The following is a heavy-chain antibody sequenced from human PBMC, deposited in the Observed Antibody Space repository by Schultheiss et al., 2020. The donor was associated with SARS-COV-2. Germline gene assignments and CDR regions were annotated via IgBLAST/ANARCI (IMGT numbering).Heavy chain of an antibody. D-gene: IGHD3-10*01. CDR3: ARGRTLARMYYYGSGSYCYFDY. CDR1: GGSFSGYY. Sequence: SQTLSLTCAVYGGSFSGYYWSWIRQPPGKGLEWIGEINHSGSTNYNPSLKSRVTISVDTSKNQFSLKLSSVTAADTAVYYCARGRTLARMYYYGSGSYCYFDYWGQGTLVTVSS. CDR2: INHSGST. V-gene: IGHV4-34*01. J-gene: IGHJ4*02.